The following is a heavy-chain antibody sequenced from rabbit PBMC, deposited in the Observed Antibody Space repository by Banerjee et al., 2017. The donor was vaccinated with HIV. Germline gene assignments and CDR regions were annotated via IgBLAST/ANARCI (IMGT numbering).Heavy chain of an antibody. J-gene: IGHJ4*01. Sequence: QSLEESGGDLVKPGASLTLTCTASGADFSSGYWICWVRQAPGKGLEWIGCIAGGSSSTTYCASWAKGRFTISKTSSTTVTLRTTSLTAADTATYFCALLYLCLCWCPLNLWGPGTLVTVS. CDR2: IAGGSSSTT. CDR3: ALLYLCLCWCPLNL. V-gene: IGHV1S40*01. D-gene: IGHD6-1*01. CDR1: GADFSSGYW.